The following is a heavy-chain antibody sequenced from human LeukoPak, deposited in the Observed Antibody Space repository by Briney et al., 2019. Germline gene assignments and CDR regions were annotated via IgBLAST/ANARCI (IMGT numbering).Heavy chain of an antibody. CDR1: GFTFSSYA. CDR3: AKEANLAGYFDY. V-gene: IGHV3-23*01. J-gene: IGHJ4*02. CDR2: ISGSGGST. Sequence: GGSLRLXCAASGFTFSSYAMRWVRQAPGKELEWISSISGSGGSTNSADSVKGRFTISRDNSKNTLYLQMNSLRAEDTAVYYCAKEANLAGYFDYWGQGTLVTVSS. D-gene: IGHD3-10*01.